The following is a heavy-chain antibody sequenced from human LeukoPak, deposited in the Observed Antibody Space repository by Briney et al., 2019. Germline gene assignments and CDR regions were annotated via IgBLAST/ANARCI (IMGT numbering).Heavy chain of an antibody. J-gene: IGHJ6*03. D-gene: IGHD2-2*01. CDR2: INSDGSST. Sequence: GGSLRLSCAASGFTFSSYWMHWVRQAPGKGLVWVSRINSDGSSTSYADSVKGRFTISRDNAKNQLYLQMHSLRAEDTAVYYCARDPPTSYPYYYYYMDVWGKGTTVTVSS. CDR3: ARDPPTSYPYYYYYMDV. CDR1: GFTFSSYW. V-gene: IGHV3-74*01.